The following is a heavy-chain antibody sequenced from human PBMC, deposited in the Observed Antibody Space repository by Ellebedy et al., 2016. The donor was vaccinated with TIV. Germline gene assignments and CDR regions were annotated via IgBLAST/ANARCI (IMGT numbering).Heavy chain of an antibody. D-gene: IGHD6-13*01. CDR1: GGTFSSYA. V-gene: IGHV1-2*02. Sequence: ASVKVSCKASGGTFSSYAISWVRQAPGHGLEWMGWINPNSGGTNYAQKFQGRVTMTRDTSISTAYMELSRLRSDDTAVYYCARDLWEEDIAAAGITDYWGQGTLVTVSS. J-gene: IGHJ4*02. CDR2: INPNSGGT. CDR3: ARDLWEEDIAAAGITDY.